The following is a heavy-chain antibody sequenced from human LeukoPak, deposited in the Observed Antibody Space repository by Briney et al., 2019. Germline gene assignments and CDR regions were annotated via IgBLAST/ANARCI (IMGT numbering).Heavy chain of an antibody. Sequence: SETLSLTCSVSGDSISSFYWNWIRQSPGKGLEWIGNIHYSGTSNYNPSFKSRVTRSIETSRPQFFLKLSSVTAAATAGYYCVLAPNSNWFDFWGQGTRVTVSS. V-gene: IGHV4-59*08. CDR3: VLAPNSNWFDF. CDR2: IHYSGTS. J-gene: IGHJ5*01. CDR1: GDSISSFY. D-gene: IGHD2-8*01.